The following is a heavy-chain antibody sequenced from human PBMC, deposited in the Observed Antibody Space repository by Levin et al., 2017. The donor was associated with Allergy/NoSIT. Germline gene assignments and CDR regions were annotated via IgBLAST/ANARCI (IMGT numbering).Heavy chain of an antibody. Sequence: SVKVSCKASGGTFNTFAISWVRQAPGQGLEWVGDIIPISGASLYAQKFQGRVTITADESTSTAYMDLSSLRSEDTAVYYCERKYTTTWSDAFDIWGQGTMVIVSS. V-gene: IGHV1-69*13. J-gene: IGHJ3*02. CDR2: IIPISGAS. CDR3: ERKYTTTWSDAFDI. D-gene: IGHD6-13*01. CDR1: GGTFNTFA.